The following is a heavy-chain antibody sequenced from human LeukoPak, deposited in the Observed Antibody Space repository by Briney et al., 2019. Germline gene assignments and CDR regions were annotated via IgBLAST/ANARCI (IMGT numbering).Heavy chain of an antibody. V-gene: IGHV1-69*01. CDR3: ARVPRPLVAATHYFDY. CDR2: IIPIFGTA. CDR1: GGTFSSYA. J-gene: IGHJ4*02. Sequence: SVKVSCKASGGTFSSYAISWVRQAPGQGLEWMGGIIPIFGTANYAQKFQGRVTITADESTSTAYMELSSLRSEDTAVYYCARVPRPLVAATHYFDYWGQGTLVTVSS. D-gene: IGHD2-15*01.